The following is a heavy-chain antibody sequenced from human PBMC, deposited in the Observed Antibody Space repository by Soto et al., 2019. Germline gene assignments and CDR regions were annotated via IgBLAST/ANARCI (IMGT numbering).Heavy chain of an antibody. V-gene: IGHV2-26*01. CDR2: IFSNDEK. J-gene: IGHJ6*02. CDR1: GFSLSNARMG. CDR3: APFRRENLNQHLGKDG. Sequence: SGPTLVNPTETLTLTCTVSGFSLSNARMGVSWIRQPPGKALEWLAHIFSNDEKSYRTSLKRRPTNPKDTSKRPVVLTMAHLEPLENANYFWAPFRRENLNQHLGKDGWGQGTTVTVSS.